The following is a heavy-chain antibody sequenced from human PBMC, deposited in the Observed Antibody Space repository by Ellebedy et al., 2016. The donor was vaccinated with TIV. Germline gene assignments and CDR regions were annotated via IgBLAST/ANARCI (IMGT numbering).Heavy chain of an antibody. CDR3: ARGSAYSSGWYLGDYFDY. CDR2: IIPIFATP. V-gene: IGHV1-69*13. D-gene: IGHD6-19*01. Sequence: AASVKVSCKASGGTFSSNAVSWVRQAPGQGLEWMGGIIPIFATPIYAQKFQGRVTITADESTSKVYMELRSLKSEDTAVYYCARGSAYSSGWYLGDYFDYWGQGALVTVSS. J-gene: IGHJ4*02. CDR1: GGTFSSNA.